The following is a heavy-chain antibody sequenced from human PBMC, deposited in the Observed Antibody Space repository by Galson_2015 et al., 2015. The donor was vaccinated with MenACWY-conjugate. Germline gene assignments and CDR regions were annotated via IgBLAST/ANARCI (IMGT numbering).Heavy chain of an antibody. D-gene: IGHD4-17*01. CDR2: IIPVFHTT. Sequence: SVKVSCKASGDSFNTYRFNWIRQAPGQGPEWLGGIIPVFHTTDYAQRFQGRLTITADESTSTVYMEPSSLRSDDTAIYYCARPGGDYEQRTFFDYWGQGTLVTVS. J-gene: IGHJ4*02. CDR1: GDSFNTYR. CDR3: ARPGGDYEQRTFFDY. V-gene: IGHV1-69*13.